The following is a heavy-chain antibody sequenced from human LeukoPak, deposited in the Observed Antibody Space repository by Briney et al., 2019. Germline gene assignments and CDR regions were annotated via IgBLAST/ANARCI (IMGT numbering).Heavy chain of an antibody. CDR3: ARALGSSGYGWFDP. CDR1: GFTFSSYW. Sequence: GGSLTLSCAASGFTFSSYWMSWVRQAPGKGLEWVANIKQDGSEKYYVDSVKGRFTISRDNAKNSLYLQMNSLRAEDTAVYYCARALGSSGYGWFDPWGQGTLVTVSS. D-gene: IGHD3-22*01. J-gene: IGHJ5*02. V-gene: IGHV3-7*05. CDR2: IKQDGSEK.